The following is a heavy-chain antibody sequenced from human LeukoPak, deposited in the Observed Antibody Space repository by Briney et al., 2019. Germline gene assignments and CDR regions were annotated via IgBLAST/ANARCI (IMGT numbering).Heavy chain of an antibody. V-gene: IGHV3-21*01. D-gene: IGHD3-22*01. CDR2: ISSSSNYI. CDR3: GRSFYYYDSSGYFPFYY. CDR1: GFTFSSYT. J-gene: IGHJ4*02. Sequence: GGSLRLSCAASGFTFSSYTMNWVRQAPGKGLEWVSSISSSSNYIYYADSVQGRFTISRDNAKNSLYLQMNSLRADDTSVYYCGRSFYYYDSSGYFPFYYWGQGTLVTVSS.